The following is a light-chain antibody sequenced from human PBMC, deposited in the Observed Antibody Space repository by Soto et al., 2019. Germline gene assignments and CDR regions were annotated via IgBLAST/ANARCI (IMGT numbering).Light chain of an antibody. CDR2: GAS. V-gene: IGKV3-20*01. CDR3: QQRRT. Sequence: EIVLTQSAGPLSLSPGERATLSCRASQSVSNNYLAWYQQKPGQAPRLLIYGASNRATGIRDRFSGSGSGTDFALTISSLEPEDFAVYYCQQRRTFGQGTKVDIK. CDR1: QSVSNNY. J-gene: IGKJ1*01.